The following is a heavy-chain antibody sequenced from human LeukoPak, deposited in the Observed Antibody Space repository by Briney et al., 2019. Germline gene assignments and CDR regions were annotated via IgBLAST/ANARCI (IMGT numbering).Heavy chain of an antibody. J-gene: IGHJ4*02. CDR2: ISYDGSNK. CDR1: GFTFSSYG. Sequence: GGSLRLSCAASGFTFSSYGMHWVRQAPGKGLEWVAVISYDGSNKYYADSVKGRFTISRDNSKNTLYLQMNSLRAEDTAVYYCAKPAIAVAGTCWIDYWGQGTLVTVSS. CDR3: AKPAIAVAGTCWIDY. D-gene: IGHD6-19*01. V-gene: IGHV3-30*18.